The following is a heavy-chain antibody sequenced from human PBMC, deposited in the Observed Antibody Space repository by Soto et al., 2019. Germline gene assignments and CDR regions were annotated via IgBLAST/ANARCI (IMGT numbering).Heavy chain of an antibody. V-gene: IGHV3-48*02. CDR1: GFTFSSHA. CDR3: ARRITMVRGPYYYYAMDV. Sequence: PGGSLRLSCAASGFTFSSHAMNWVRQAPGKGLEWLSYITSTSSTKHYAAPVEGRFTISRDNAKNSLYLQMNSLRDEDTAVYYCARRITMVRGPYYYYAMDVWGQGTTVTVSS. J-gene: IGHJ6*02. CDR2: ITSTSSTK. D-gene: IGHD3-10*01.